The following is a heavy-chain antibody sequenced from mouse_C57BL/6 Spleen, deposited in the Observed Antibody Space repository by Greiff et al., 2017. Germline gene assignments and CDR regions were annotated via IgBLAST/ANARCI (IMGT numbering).Heavy chain of an antibody. V-gene: IGHV14-4*01. CDR3: TANWETY. CDR1: GFNIKDDY. Sequence: VQLQQSGAELVRPGASVKLSCTASGFNIKDDYMHWVKQRPEQGLEWIGWIDPENGDTEYASKFQGKATITADTSSNTAYLQLCSLKSEDTAVCYCTANWETYWGQGTLVTVSA. D-gene: IGHD4-1*01. CDR2: IDPENGDT. J-gene: IGHJ3*01.